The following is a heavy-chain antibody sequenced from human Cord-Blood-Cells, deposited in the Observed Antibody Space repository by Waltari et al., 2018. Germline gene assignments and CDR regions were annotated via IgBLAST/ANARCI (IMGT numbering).Heavy chain of an antibody. CDR2: IYYSGST. J-gene: IGHJ3*02. D-gene: IGHD3-10*01. V-gene: IGHV4-39*01. CDR3: ARPYGSGSYYAFDI. CDR1: GGSISSSSYY. Sequence: QLQLQESGPGLVKPSETLSITCTVSGGSISSSSYYWGWIRLPPGKGLEWIGSIYYSGSTYYNPSLKSRVTISVDTSKNQFSLKLSSVTAADTAVYYCARPYGSGSYYAFDIWGQGTMVTVSS.